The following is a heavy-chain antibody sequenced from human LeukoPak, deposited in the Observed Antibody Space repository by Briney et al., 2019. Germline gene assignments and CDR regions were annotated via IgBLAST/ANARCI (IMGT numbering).Heavy chain of an antibody. CDR2: IRYDGSDK. D-gene: IGHD3-16*01. J-gene: IGHJ4*02. CDR3: ARDYGDY. Sequence: PGGSLRLSCAASKFTFSSYGMHWVRQAPGKGLEWVAFIRYDGSDKYYADSVKGRFTISRDNSKNSLYLQMNSLRAEDTAVYYCARDYGDYWGQGTLVTVSS. CDR1: KFTFSSYG. V-gene: IGHV3-30*02.